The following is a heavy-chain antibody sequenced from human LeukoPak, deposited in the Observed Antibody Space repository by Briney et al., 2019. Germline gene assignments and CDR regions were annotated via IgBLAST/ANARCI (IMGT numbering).Heavy chain of an antibody. V-gene: IGHV3-23*01. Sequence: PGGSLRLSCAASGFTFSSYAMSWVRQAPGKGLEGVSAISGSGGSTYYADSVKGRFTISRDNSKDTLYLQMNSLRAENTAVYSCGKNPGYSFGPSRDWGRGTLATVS. J-gene: IGHJ4*02. CDR3: GKNPGYSFGPSRD. D-gene: IGHD5-18*01. CDR1: GFTFSSYA. CDR2: ISGSGGST.